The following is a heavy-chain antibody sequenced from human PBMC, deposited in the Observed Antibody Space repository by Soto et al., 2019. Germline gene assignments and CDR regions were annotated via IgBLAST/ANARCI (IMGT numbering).Heavy chain of an antibody. CDR2: ISSSSSYI. J-gene: IGHJ6*02. D-gene: IGHD3-10*01. CDR1: GFTFSSYN. CDR3: ARSAGDYYGMDV. Sequence: GGALRLSCAASGFTFSSYNMNWVRQAPGKGLECVSSISSSSSYIYYADSVKGRFTISRDNAKNSLYLQMNSLRAEDTAVYYCARSAGDYYGMDVWGQGTTVTVSS. V-gene: IGHV3-21*01.